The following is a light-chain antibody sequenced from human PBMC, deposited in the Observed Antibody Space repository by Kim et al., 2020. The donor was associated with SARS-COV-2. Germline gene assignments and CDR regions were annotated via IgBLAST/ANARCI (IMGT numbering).Light chain of an antibody. Sequence: HPASSSCRSSQNLVHHKANTYLSWLHQRPGQTPRLLIYQISNRFSGVPDRFSGSGAGTDFTLTISRVEPEDVGVYFCIQATVFPRTFGQGTKLEI. J-gene: IGKJ2*01. CDR2: QIS. V-gene: IGKV2-24*01. CDR1: QNLVHHKANTY. CDR3: IQATVFPRT.